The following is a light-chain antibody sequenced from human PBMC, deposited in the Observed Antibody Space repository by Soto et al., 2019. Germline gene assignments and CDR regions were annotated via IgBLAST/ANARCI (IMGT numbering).Light chain of an antibody. CDR1: QGIRND. Sequence: ALQMTQSPSSLSASVGDRVTITCRASQGIRNDLGWYQQKPGKAPKLLIYAASSLQSGVPSRFSGSGSGTDFTLTISNLQPEDFATYYCLQDYNYPYTFGQGTKLEIK. CDR3: LQDYNYPYT. J-gene: IGKJ2*01. V-gene: IGKV1-6*01. CDR2: AAS.